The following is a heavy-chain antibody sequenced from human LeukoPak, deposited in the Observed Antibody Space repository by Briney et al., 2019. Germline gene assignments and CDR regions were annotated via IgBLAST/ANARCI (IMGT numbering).Heavy chain of an antibody. Sequence: GGSLRLSCAASGFTFSSYEMNWVRQAPGKGLEWVSYISSSSSYIYYADSVKGRFTISRDNAKNSLYLQMNSLRAEDTAVYYCARDPYSGYDYFSLYYFDYWGQGTLVTVSS. J-gene: IGHJ4*02. CDR1: GFTFSSYE. CDR3: ARDPYSGYDYFSLYYFDY. CDR2: ISSSSSYI. D-gene: IGHD5-12*01. V-gene: IGHV3-21*05.